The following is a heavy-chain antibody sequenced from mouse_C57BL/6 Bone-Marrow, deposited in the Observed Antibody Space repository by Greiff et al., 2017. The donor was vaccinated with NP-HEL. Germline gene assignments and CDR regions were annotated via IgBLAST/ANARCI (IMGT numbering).Heavy chain of an antibody. Sequence: VQLQQSGPGLVQPSQSLSITCTVSGFSLTSYGVHWVRQSPGKGLEWLGVIWSGGSTDYNAAFISRLSISKDNSKSQVFFKMNSLQAYDTAIYYCARFLYYFDYWGQGTTLTVSS. CDR1: GFSLTSYG. J-gene: IGHJ2*01. CDR2: IWSGGST. CDR3: ARFLYYFDY. V-gene: IGHV2-2*01.